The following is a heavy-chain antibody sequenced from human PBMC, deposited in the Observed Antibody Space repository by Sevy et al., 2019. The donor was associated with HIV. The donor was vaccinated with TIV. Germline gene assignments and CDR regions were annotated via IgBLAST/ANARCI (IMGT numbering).Heavy chain of an antibody. CDR1: GFTFSSYA. V-gene: IGHV3-23*01. D-gene: IGHD6-13*01. Sequence: GGSLRLSCAASGFTFSSYAMSWVRQAPGKGLEWVSVISGSGGSTYYADSVKGRFTISRDNSKNRLYLQMNSLRAEDTAVYYCAKDGAVAAAAYYFDYWGQGTLVTVSS. CDR3: AKDGAVAAAAYYFDY. CDR2: ISGSGGST. J-gene: IGHJ4*02.